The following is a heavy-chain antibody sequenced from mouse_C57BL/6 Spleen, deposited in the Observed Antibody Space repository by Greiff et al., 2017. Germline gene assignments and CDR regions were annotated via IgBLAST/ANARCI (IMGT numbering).Heavy chain of an antibody. CDR1: GYTFTEYT. CDR2: FYPGSGSI. D-gene: IGHD2-3*01. J-gene: IGHJ2*01. V-gene: IGHV1-62-2*01. Sequence: QVQLQQSGAELVKPGASVKLSCKAFGYTFTEYTIHWVKQRSGQGLEWIGWFYPGSGSIKYNEKFKDKATLTADKSSSTVYMELSRLTSEDSAVYFCARHEAGYDGYYPLFDYWGQGTTLTVSS. CDR3: ARHEAGYDGYYPLFDY.